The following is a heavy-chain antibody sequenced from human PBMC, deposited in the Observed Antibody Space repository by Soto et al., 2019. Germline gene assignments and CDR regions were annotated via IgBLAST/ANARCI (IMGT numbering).Heavy chain of an antibody. D-gene: IGHD3-16*02. J-gene: IGHJ6*02. CDR1: GGAFSSYA. V-gene: IGHV1-69*01. CDR2: IFPKFGTA. CDR3: EAEMTFGKLSVV. Sequence: VTVYFTGAGGAFSSYAIILVRQTPGQGLEWMGGIFPKFGTAYSAQKLQDRLTITADESTSTVDMQLSSLRLDDTAVYYCEAEMTFGKLSVVWGQGTTVTVS.